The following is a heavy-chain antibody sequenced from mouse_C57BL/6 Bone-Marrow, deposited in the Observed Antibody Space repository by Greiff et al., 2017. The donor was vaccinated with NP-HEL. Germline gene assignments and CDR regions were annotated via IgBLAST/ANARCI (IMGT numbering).Heavy chain of an antibody. D-gene: IGHD1-1*01. V-gene: IGHV3-6*01. Sequence: VQLQQSGPGLVKPSQSLSLTCSVTGYSVTSGYYWTWIRQFPGNKLEWMGYINYDGHNNYNPSLKARISITRETSKNQFFLKLNSVTTEDTATYYCTREGGYYGSPFAYWGQGTLVTVSA. CDR2: INYDGHN. CDR1: GYSVTSGYY. CDR3: TREGGYYGSPFAY. J-gene: IGHJ3*01.